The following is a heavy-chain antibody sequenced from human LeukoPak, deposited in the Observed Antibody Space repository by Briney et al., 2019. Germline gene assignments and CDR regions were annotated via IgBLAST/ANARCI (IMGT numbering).Heavy chain of an antibody. Sequence: GGSLRLSCAASGFTFSSYAMHWVRQAPGKGLEWVAVISYDGSNKYYADSVKGRFTISRDNSKNTLYLQMNSLRAEDTAVYYCARDSFSVTTLDYWGQGTLVTVSS. CDR3: ARDSFSVTTLDY. CDR1: GFTFSSYA. J-gene: IGHJ4*02. D-gene: IGHD4-17*01. CDR2: ISYDGSNK. V-gene: IGHV3-30-3*01.